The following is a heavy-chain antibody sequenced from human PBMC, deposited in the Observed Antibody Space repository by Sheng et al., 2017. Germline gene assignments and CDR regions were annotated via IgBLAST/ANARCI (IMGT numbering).Heavy chain of an antibody. CDR1: GDSISSNIYY. J-gene: IGHJ4*02. D-gene: IGHD3-10*01. CDR2: MYYSGSTP. CDR3: ARGAGRYGWGGFFLYN. V-gene: IGHV4-39*07. Sequence: QLQLQESGPGLVKPSETLSLTCTVSGDSISSNIYYWGWIRQPPGKGLEWIGSMYYSGSTPTTPVPQESSHISQDTSKNQFSLKLSSVTAADTAVYYCARGAGRYGWGGFFLYNWGQGTLVTVSS.